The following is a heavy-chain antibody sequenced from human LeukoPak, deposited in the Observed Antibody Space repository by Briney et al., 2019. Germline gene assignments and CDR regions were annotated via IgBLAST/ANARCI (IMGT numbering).Heavy chain of an antibody. J-gene: IGHJ3*02. CDR1: GFTFSSYW. Sequence: GGSLRLSCAASGFTFSSYWMSWVRQAPGKGLEWVANIKQDGSEKYYVDSVKGRFTISRDNAKNSLYLQMNSLRAEDTAVYYCARDMWLTGFGAFDIWGQGTMVTVSS. D-gene: IGHD1-1*01. CDR2: IKQDGSEK. V-gene: IGHV3-7*01. CDR3: ARDMWLTGFGAFDI.